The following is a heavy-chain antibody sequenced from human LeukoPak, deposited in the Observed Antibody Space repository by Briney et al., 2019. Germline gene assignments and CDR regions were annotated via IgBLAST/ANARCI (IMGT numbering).Heavy chain of an antibody. CDR1: GYSFTSYW. Sequence: GESLKISCKGSGYSFTSYWIVWVRQMPGKGLEWMGIIFPGDSDTTYSPSFQGQVTISADKSISTAYPQWSSLKASDTAMYYCARRAGCYGSSGYYSLDYWGQGTLVTVSS. V-gene: IGHV5-51*01. CDR3: ARRAGCYGSSGYYSLDY. CDR2: IFPGDSDT. J-gene: IGHJ4*02. D-gene: IGHD3-22*01.